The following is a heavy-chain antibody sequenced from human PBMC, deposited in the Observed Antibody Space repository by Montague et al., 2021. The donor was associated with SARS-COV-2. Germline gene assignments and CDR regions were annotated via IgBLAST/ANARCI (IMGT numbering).Heavy chain of an antibody. Sequence: TLSLTCTVSIGPISSGSYYWSWLRPPAGKGLEWIGRIYTSGSTNYNPSLKSRVTISVDTSKNQFSLKLSSVTAADTAVYSCARDGYSSGWNGLHWFDPWGQGTLVTVSS. D-gene: IGHD6-25*01. J-gene: IGHJ5*02. CDR3: ARDGYSSGWNGLHWFDP. CDR1: IGPISSGSYY. V-gene: IGHV4-61*02. CDR2: IYTSGST.